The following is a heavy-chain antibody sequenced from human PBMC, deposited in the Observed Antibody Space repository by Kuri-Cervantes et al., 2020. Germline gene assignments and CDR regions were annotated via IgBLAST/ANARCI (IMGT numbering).Heavy chain of an antibody. CDR3: ARVQRGSGWYYFDY. V-gene: IGHV4-59*02. CDR1: GGSVSSRYY. CDR2: IYYSGST. J-gene: IGHJ4*02. Sequence: GSLRLSCTVSGGSVSSRYYWSWIRQPPGKGLEWIGYIYYSGSTNYNPSLKSRVTISVDTSKNQFSLKLSSVTAADTAVYYCARVQRGSGWYYFDYWGQGTLVTVSS. D-gene: IGHD6-19*01.